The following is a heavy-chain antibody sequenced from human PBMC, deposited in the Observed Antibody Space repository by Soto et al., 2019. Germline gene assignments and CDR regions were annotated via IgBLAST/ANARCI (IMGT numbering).Heavy chain of an antibody. J-gene: IGHJ4*02. V-gene: IGHV4-28*01. CDR1: GYSISSSNW. Sequence: SETLSLTCAVSGYSISSSNWWGWIRQPPGKGLEWTGYIYYSGTTYYNPSLKSRVTMSVDTSQNQFSLKLTSVTAVDTAVYYCARREIQGPIDYWGQGTLVTVSS. D-gene: IGHD1-26*01. CDR3: ARREIQGPIDY. CDR2: IYYSGTT.